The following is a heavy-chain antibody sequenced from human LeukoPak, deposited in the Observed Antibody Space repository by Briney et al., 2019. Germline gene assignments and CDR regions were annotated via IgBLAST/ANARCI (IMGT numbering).Heavy chain of an antibody. D-gene: IGHD1-14*01. CDR2: IKSKTDGGPT. Sequence: GGSLRLSCAASGFTFSNAWMSWVRQAPGKGLEWVGRIKSKTDGGPTDYVAPVKGRFTISRDDSKNTLYLQMNSLKTEDTAVYYCTTGNTGWGQGTLVTVSS. V-gene: IGHV3-15*01. CDR1: GFTFSNAW. J-gene: IGHJ4*02. CDR3: TTGNTG.